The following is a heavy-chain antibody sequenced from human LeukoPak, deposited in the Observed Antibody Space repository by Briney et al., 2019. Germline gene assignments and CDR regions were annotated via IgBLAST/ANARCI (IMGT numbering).Heavy chain of an antibody. CDR1: GFTISRYW. D-gene: IGHD1-26*01. CDR3: ASDPPWENDAFDI. J-gene: IGHJ3*02. Sequence: AGGSLRLSCAASGFTISRYWMTWVRQAPGKGLEWVANIKQDGSTKYYVDSVKGRFTISRDNDNNSLFLQMNSLRAEDTAVYYCASDPPWENDAFDIWGQGTMVMVSS. CDR2: IKQDGSTK. V-gene: IGHV3-7*01.